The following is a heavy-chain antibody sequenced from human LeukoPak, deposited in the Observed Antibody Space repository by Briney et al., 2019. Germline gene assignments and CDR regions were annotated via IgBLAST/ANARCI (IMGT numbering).Heavy chain of an antibody. CDR3: ARVLLWFGELSGPGYYMDV. CDR2: IYYSGST. CDR1: GGSISSYY. J-gene: IGHJ6*03. Sequence: PSETLSLTCTVSGGSISSYYWSWLRQPPGKGLEWIGYIYYSGSTNYNPSLKSRVTISVDTSKNQFSLKLSSVTAADTAVYYCARVLLWFGELSGPGYYMDVWGKGTTVTISS. V-gene: IGHV4-59*01. D-gene: IGHD3-10*01.